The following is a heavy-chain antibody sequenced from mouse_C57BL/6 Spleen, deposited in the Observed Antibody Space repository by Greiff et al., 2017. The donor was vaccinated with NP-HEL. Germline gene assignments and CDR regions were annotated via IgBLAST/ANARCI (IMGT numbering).Heavy chain of an antibody. Sequence: QVQLQQSGAELVRPGTSVKVSCKASGYAFTNYLIEWVKQRPGQGLEWIGVINPGSGGTNYNEKFKGKATLTADKSSSTAYMQLSSLTSEDSAVYFCARSLYGNYIYAMDDWGQGTSVTVSS. D-gene: IGHD2-1*01. J-gene: IGHJ4*01. CDR2: INPGSGGT. CDR3: ARSLYGNYIYAMDD. V-gene: IGHV1-54*01. CDR1: GYAFTNYL.